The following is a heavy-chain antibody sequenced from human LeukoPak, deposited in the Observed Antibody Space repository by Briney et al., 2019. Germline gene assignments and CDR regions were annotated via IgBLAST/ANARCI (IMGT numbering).Heavy chain of an antibody. D-gene: IGHD3-3*01. V-gene: IGHV4-59*01. J-gene: IGHJ5*02. Sequence: SETLSLTCSVSGXSISGYYWSWIRQPPGKGLEWIGDMYYSGSTNYNPSLKSRVIISVDTSKNQFSLKLSSVTTADTAVYYCARGTVFGVATNWFDPWGQGTLVTVSS. CDR2: MYYSGST. CDR3: ARGTVFGVATNWFDP. CDR1: GXSISGYY.